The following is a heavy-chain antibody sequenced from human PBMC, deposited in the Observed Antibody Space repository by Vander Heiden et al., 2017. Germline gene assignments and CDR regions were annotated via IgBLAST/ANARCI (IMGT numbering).Heavy chain of an antibody. J-gene: IGHJ4*02. V-gene: IGHV1-2*02. Sequence: VQMEQSGADIRKPGASVKVSCKSSGYPFIAYVVHWVRQAPGRGLQWIGWINPNTGDTTYSPKFHGRVAMTRDTSISTTYMELFGLQSDDTAVYYCARDLKATSNWEFDYWGQGTLVSVSS. CDR1: GYPFIAYV. CDR2: INPNTGDT. D-gene: IGHD6-13*01. CDR3: ARDLKATSNWEFDY.